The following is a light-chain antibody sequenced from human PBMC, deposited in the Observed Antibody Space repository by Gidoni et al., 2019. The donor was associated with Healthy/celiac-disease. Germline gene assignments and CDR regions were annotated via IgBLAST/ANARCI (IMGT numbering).Light chain of an antibody. CDR1: QSVSSCY. Sequence: EIVMTQSPATLSLSPGERATLSCRASQSVSSCYLSWYQQKPGQAPRLLIYGASTQATGIPARFSGSGSGTDFTLTISSLQPEDFAVYYCQQDYNLPRTFGQGTKLEIK. CDR2: GAS. CDR3: QQDYNLPRT. V-gene: IGKV3D-7*01. J-gene: IGKJ2*01.